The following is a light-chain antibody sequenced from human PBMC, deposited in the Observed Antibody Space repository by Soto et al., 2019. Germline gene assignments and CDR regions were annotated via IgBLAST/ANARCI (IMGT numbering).Light chain of an antibody. Sequence: QSVLTQPASLSGSPGQSITISCTGTSSDVGGYNYVSWYQHHPGKAPKLMIYEVSDRPSGVSNRFSGSKSGNTASLTISGLQAEDEADYYCNSYTSSSTLVFGGGTKLTVI. CDR2: EVS. CDR1: SSDVGGYNY. CDR3: NSYTSSSTLV. J-gene: IGLJ2*01. V-gene: IGLV2-14*01.